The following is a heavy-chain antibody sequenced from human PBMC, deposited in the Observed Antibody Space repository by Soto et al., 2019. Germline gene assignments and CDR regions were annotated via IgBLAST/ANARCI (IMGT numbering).Heavy chain of an antibody. J-gene: IGHJ4*02. Sequence: QVQLQELGPGLVKPSETLSLTCAVSGGSISSSYWWNWVRQPPGKGLEWIGEIYHSGSTNYNPSLKSRVTISIDKSKNQFSLKLSSVTAADAAVYFCARDRGDNTFDYWGQGTLVTVSS. CDR2: IYHSGST. V-gene: IGHV4-4*02. CDR1: GGSISSSYW. D-gene: IGHD3-10*01. CDR3: ARDRGDNTFDY.